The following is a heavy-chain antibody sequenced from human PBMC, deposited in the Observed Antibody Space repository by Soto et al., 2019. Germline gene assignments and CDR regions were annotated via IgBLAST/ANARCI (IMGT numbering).Heavy chain of an antibody. CDR3: ARTPVDVDTTYYYYGMDV. D-gene: IGHD5-18*01. CDR1: GFTFSSYG. J-gene: IGHJ6*02. V-gene: IGHV3-33*01. Sequence: QVQLVESGGGVVQPGRSLRLSCAASGFTFSSYGMHWVGQAPGKGLEWVAVIWYDGSNKYYADSVKGRFTISRDNSKNTLYLQMNSLRAEDTAVYYCARTPVDVDTTYYYYGMDVWGQGTTVTVSS. CDR2: IWYDGSNK.